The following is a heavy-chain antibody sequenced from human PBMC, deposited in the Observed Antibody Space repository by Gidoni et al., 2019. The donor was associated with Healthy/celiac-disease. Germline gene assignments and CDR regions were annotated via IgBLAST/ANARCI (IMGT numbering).Heavy chain of an antibody. CDR3: AKLRIEWELPGDAFDI. V-gene: IGHV3-23*01. Sequence: EVQLLESAGGLVQPAGSLRLSCAASGFTFRSYAMSWVRQAPGKGLEWVSAISGSGGSTYYADSVKGRFTISRDNSKNTLYLQMNSLRAEDTAVYYCAKLRIEWELPGDAFDIWGQGTMVTVSS. J-gene: IGHJ3*02. CDR1: GFTFRSYA. D-gene: IGHD1-26*01. CDR2: ISGSGGST.